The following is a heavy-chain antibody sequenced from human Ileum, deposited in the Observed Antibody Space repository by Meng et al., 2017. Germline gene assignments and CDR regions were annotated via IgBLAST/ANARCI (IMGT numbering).Heavy chain of an antibody. CDR2: MNPNSGNT. CDR3: ARRTQSTGTALGY. Sequence: QVQLVQSGPEVKKPGAPVTVPGKASGFIFSSYDINWVRQAPRQGLEWMGWMNPNSGNTGFAQKFQDRITMTRDTSINTAYMELSSLTSEDTAVYYCARRTQSTGTALGYWGQGTLVTVSS. V-gene: IGHV1-8*01. J-gene: IGHJ4*02. CDR1: GFIFSSYD. D-gene: IGHD1-1*01.